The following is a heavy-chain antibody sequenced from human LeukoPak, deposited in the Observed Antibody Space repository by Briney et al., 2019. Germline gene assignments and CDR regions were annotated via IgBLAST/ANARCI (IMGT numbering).Heavy chain of an antibody. V-gene: IGHV3-30*02. CDR3: NKKYHAASVKGRFTISRDNSKNTLYLQMNSLRAEDTAVYYCAKDLWAVAGGNWFDP. D-gene: IGHD3-10*01. J-gene: IGHJ5*02. Sequence: PGGSLRLSCAASGFTFSSYGMHWVRQAPGKGLEWVAFIRYDGSNKYYADSVKGRFTISEDNSKNTRYLQRKTRKARETVGYYGNKKYHAASVKGRFTISRDNSKNTLYLQMNSLRAEDTAVYYCAKDLWAVAGGNWFDPWGQGTLVTVSS. CDR2: IRYDGSNK. CDR1: GFTFSSYG.